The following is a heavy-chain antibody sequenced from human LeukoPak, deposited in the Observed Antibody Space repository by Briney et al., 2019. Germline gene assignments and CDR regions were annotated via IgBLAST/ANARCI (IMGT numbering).Heavy chain of an antibody. CDR3: TREVYGGNQDAFDI. D-gene: IGHD4-23*01. CDR2: IGPAGDT. V-gene: IGHV3-13*01. Sequence: GGSLRLSCAASGFALTRYNMHWVRHTTGGGLEWVSTIGPAGDTYSPGSVRGRFTISREDTENSLCLQMNSLRAEDTAVYYCTREVYGGNQDAFDIWGQGTMVTVSS. J-gene: IGHJ3*02. CDR1: GFALTRYN.